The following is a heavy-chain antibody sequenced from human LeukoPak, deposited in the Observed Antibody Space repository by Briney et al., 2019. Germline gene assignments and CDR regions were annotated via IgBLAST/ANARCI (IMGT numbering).Heavy chain of an antibody. CDR1: GGSISSYY. Sequence: PSETLSLTCTVSGGSISSYYWSWIRQPPGKGLEWIGYIYYSGSTNYNPSLTSRVTISVDTSKNQFSLKLSSVTAADTAVYYCARVWYGGYVFDYWGQPSLVTVYS. V-gene: IGHV4-59*01. CDR3: ARVWYGGYVFDY. D-gene: IGHD5-12*01. J-gene: IGHJ4*02. CDR2: IYYSGST.